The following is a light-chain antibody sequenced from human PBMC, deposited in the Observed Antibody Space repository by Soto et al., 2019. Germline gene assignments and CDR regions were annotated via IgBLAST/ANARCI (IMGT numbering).Light chain of an antibody. CDR1: SGHSSSI. CDR2: LEGSGSY. Sequence: QPVLTQSSSASASLGSSVKLTCTLSSGHSSSIIAWHQQQTGKAPRYLLKLEGSGSYNKGSGVPDRFSGSSSGDDRYLTISNLQFEDEADYYCETWDSNTHTVFGGGTKLTVL. V-gene: IGLV4-60*02. CDR3: ETWDSNTHTV. J-gene: IGLJ3*02.